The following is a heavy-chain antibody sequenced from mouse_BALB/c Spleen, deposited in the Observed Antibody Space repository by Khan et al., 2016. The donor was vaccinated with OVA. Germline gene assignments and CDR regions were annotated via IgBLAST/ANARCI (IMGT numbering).Heavy chain of an antibody. Sequence: QVQLKESGPGLVAPSQSLSLTCTFSGFSITNYGVHWVRQPPGKGLEWLGVVWAGGNTNYNSTLMSRLSISKDNSKSQVFFKMNSLQTDDTAMYYCARLHSLAYWGQGTLVTVSA. CDR2: VWAGGNT. CDR1: GFSITNYG. V-gene: IGHV2-9*02. J-gene: IGHJ3*01. D-gene: IGHD3-1*01. CDR3: ARLHSLAY.